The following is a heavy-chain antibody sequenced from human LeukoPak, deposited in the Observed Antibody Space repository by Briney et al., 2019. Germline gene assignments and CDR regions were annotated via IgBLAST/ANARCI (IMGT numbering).Heavy chain of an antibody. J-gene: IGHJ4*02. V-gene: IGHV3-30*03. D-gene: IGHD3-16*02. CDR1: GFTFSSYW. Sequence: GGSLRLSCAASGFTFSSYWMHWVRQAPGKGLEWVAVISYDGSNKYYADSVKGRFTISRDNSKNTLYLQMNSLRAEDTAVYYCARDPTVPKYDYVWGSYRYFGGYFDYWGQGTLVTVSS. CDR3: ARDPTVPKYDYVWGSYRYFGGYFDY. CDR2: ISYDGSNK.